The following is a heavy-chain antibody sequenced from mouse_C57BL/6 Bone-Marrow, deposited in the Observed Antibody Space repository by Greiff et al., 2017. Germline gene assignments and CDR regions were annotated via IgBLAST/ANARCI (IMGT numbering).Heavy chain of an antibody. Sequence: EVHLVESGGDLVKPGGSLKLSCAASGFTFSSYGMSWVRKTPDKRLEWVATISSGGSYTYYPDSVKGRFTISRDNAKNTLYLQMSSLKSEDTAMYYCARQRDSSGWVAYWGQGTLVTVSA. CDR2: ISSGGSYT. J-gene: IGHJ3*01. D-gene: IGHD3-2*02. CDR3: ARQRDSSGWVAY. CDR1: GFTFSSYG. V-gene: IGHV5-6*01.